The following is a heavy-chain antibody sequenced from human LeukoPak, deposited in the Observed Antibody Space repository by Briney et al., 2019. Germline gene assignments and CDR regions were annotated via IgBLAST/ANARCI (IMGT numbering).Heavy chain of an antibody. CDR2: INPNSGGT. CDR1: GYTFTGYY. Sequence: AASVKVSCKASGYTFTGYYMHWVRQAPGQGLEWMGWINPNSGGTNYAQKFQGRVTMTRDTSISTAYMELSRLRSDDTAVYYCAREGAPHDSDYYYYMDVWGKGTTVTVSS. D-gene: IGHD3-3*01. CDR3: AREGAPHDSDYYYYMDV. V-gene: IGHV1-2*02. J-gene: IGHJ6*03.